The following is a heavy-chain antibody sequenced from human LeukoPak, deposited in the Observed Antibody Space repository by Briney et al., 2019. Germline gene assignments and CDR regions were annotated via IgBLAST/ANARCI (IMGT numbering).Heavy chain of an antibody. J-gene: IGHJ3*02. D-gene: IGHD2-2*01. CDR3: ARSCSSTSCYLSPIGDAFDI. V-gene: IGHV4-34*01. CDR1: GGSFSGYY. CDR2: INHSGST. Sequence: SETLSLTCAVYGGSFSGYYWCWIRQPPGKGLEWIGEINHSGSTNYNPSLKSRVTISVDTSKNQFSLKLSSVTAADTAVYYCARSCSSTSCYLSPIGDAFDIWGQGTMVTVSS.